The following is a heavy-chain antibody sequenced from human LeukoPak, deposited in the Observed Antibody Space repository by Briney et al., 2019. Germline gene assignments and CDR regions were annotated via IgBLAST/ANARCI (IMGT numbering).Heavy chain of an antibody. CDR2: IRYDGSNK. J-gene: IGHJ4*02. CDR3: AKGSLGIAVAGTVDY. Sequence: GGSLRLSCAASGFTFSSYGMHWVRQAPGKGLEWVAFIRYDGSNKYYADSVKGRFTISRDNSKNTLYLQMNSLRAEDTAVYYCAKGSLGIAVAGTVDYWGQGTLVTVSS. CDR1: GFTFSSYG. V-gene: IGHV3-30*02. D-gene: IGHD6-19*01.